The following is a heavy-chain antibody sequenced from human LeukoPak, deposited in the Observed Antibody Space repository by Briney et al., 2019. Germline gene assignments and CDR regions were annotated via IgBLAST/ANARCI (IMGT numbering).Heavy chain of an antibody. D-gene: IGHD3-10*01. Sequence: SETLSLTCTVSGGSISNFYWSWIRQPAGKGLKWIGRIYSSGRTNYNSSLKSRVAMSIDTSNNQFSLKLSSVTAADTAVYYCARDLPSYYFDSGNMFDPWGQGTLVTVSS. J-gene: IGHJ5*02. CDR3: ARDLPSYYFDSGNMFDP. V-gene: IGHV4-4*07. CDR1: GGSISNFY. CDR2: IYSSGRT.